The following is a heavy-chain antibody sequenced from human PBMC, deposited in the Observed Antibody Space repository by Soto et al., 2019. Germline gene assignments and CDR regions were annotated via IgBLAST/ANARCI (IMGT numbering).Heavy chain of an antibody. CDR3: TTVIRGYSYGYYYYYGMDV. V-gene: IGHV3-15*01. J-gene: IGHJ6*02. CDR1: GFTFSNAW. D-gene: IGHD5-18*01. Sequence: EVQLVESGGGLVKPGGSLRLSCAASGFTFSNAWMSWVRQAPGKGLEWVGRIKSKTDGGTTDYAAPVKGRFTISRDDSKNTLYLQMNSLKTEDTAVYYCTTVIRGYSYGYYYYYGMDVWGQGTTVTVSS. CDR2: IKSKTDGGTT.